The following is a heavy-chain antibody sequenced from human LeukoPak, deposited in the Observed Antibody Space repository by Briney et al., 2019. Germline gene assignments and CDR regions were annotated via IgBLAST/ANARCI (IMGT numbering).Heavy chain of an antibody. CDR3: ARDDYGSGSYMGFDY. CDR1: GGTFSSYA. Sequence: SVKLSCTASGGTFSSYAISWVRHAPRQGLEWMGGIIPIFGTANYAQKFQGRVTLTTDEPTSTAHLERRSLRSEAPAVYYCARDDYGSGSYMGFDYWGQGTLVTVSS. CDR2: IIPIFGTA. V-gene: IGHV1-69*05. J-gene: IGHJ4*02. D-gene: IGHD3-10*01.